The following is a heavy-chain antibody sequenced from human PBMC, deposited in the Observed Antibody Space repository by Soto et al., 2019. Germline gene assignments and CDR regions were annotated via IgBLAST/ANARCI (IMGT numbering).Heavy chain of an antibody. D-gene: IGHD2-21*02. J-gene: IGHJ3*01. Sequence: GGSLRLSCVVSGFTFSDYHMSWVRQAPGSGPEWITAMSGSGSTIFYAEAVKGRFSISRDNAKNSLYLQMNSLRDEDTALYFCARDPTYCGGDCLGVFDLWGPGTMVTVSS. CDR3: ARDPTYCGGDCLGVFDL. V-gene: IGHV3-11*01. CDR1: GFTFSDYH. CDR2: MSGSGSTI.